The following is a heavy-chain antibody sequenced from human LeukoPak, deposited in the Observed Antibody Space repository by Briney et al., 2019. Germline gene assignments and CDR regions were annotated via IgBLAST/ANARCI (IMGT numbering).Heavy chain of an antibody. CDR2: IIPILGIA. D-gene: IGHD2-2*01. CDR3: ARGPRYCSSTSCAYYFDY. V-gene: IGHV1-69*04. J-gene: IGHJ4*02. CDR1: GGTFSSYA. Sequence: ASVKVSCKASGGTFSSYASSWVRQAPGQGLEWMGRIIPILGIANYAQKFQGRVTMTRNTSISTAYMELSSLRSEDTAVYYCARGPRYCSSTSCAYYFDYWGQGTLVTVSS.